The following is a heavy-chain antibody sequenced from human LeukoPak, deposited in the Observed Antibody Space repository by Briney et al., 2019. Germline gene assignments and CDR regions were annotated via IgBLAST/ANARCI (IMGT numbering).Heavy chain of an antibody. Sequence: GGSLRLSCAASGLTFSSYAMHWVRQAPGKGLEWVVVISYDGSNKYYADSVKGRFTISRDNSKNTLYLQMNSLRAEDTAVYYCARSYYGSGSSYYFDYWGQGTLVTVSS. CDR2: ISYDGSNK. V-gene: IGHV3-30*04. CDR3: ARSYYGSGSSYYFDY. CDR1: GLTFSSYA. J-gene: IGHJ4*02. D-gene: IGHD3-10*01.